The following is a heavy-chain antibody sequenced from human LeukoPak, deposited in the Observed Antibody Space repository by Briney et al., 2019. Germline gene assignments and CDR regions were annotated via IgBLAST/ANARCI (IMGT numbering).Heavy chain of an antibody. CDR1: GGSISSYY. CDR3: ARDVRGWSGFDY. CDR2: IYTTGST. J-gene: IGHJ4*02. D-gene: IGHD3-3*01. V-gene: IGHV4-4*07. Sequence: SEALSLTCSVSGGSISSYYWSWIRQPAGKGLEWIGRIYTTGSTDYNPPLKSRVTMSVDTSKNQFSLNLSSVTAADTAVYYCARDVRGWSGFDYWGQGTLVTVSS.